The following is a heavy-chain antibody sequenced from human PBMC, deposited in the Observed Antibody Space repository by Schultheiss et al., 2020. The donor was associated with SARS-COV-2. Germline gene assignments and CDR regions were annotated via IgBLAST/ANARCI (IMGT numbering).Heavy chain of an antibody. CDR1: GGTFSSYA. D-gene: IGHD2-2*02. CDR3: ARDIVVVPATIRGTYYYYGMDV. V-gene: IGHV1-69*13. CDR2: IIPIFGTA. Sequence: SVKVSCKASGGTFSSYAISWVRQAPGQGLEWMGGIIPIFGTANYAQKFQGRVTITADESTSTAYMELSSLRSEDTAVYYCARDIVVVPATIRGTYYYYGMDVWGQGNTVTVSS. J-gene: IGHJ6*02.